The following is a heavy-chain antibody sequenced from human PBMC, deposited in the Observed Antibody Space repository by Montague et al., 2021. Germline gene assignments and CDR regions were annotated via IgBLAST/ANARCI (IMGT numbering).Heavy chain of an antibody. D-gene: IGHD6-19*01. CDR2: IYPGDSDT. CDR3: ARPGGGWYY. CDR1: GYNFADYW. V-gene: IGHV5-51*01. Sequence: QSVEEVKTSGESLKISCRGSGYNFADYWVGWVRQMPGKGLEWKGIIYPGDSDTKYSPSFQGQVTISVDKSINTAFLQWSRLKASDTATYYCARPGGGWYYWGQGTLVTVSS. J-gene: IGHJ4*02.